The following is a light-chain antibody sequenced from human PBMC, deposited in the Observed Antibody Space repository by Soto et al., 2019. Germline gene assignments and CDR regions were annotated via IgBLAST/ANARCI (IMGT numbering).Light chain of an antibody. CDR3: QYYNNYCWT. CDR1: QCISSW. Sequence: DIQLTQSPSTLSASVGDRVTITCRASQCISSWLAWYQQKPGKAPKFLIYKTSNLESGVPSRFSGSGSGTEFTLTISSLQPDDFATYYCQYYNNYCWTCGQGTKVEI. CDR2: KTS. J-gene: IGKJ1*01. V-gene: IGKV1-5*03.